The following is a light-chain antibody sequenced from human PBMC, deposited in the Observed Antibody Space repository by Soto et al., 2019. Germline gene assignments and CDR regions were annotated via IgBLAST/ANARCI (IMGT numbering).Light chain of an antibody. V-gene: IGKV1-12*01. CDR1: QGISRW. CDR2: AAS. Sequence: DIQMTQSPSSVSASVGDRVTITCRASQGISRWLAWFQQKPGKAPQILIYAASSLQSGVSSRFSGSGSGTDFTLTISSLPPEDFATYYCQQAQNFPHTFGGGTKVEMK. J-gene: IGKJ4*01. CDR3: QQAQNFPHT.